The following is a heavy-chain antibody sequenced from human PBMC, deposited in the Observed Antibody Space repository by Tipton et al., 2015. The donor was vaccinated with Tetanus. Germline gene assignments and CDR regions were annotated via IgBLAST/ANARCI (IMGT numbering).Heavy chain of an antibody. D-gene: IGHD1-26*01. CDR2: IYSSGST. Sequence: TLSLTCTVSGASISGGRYYWSWIRQRPGKGLEWIGDIYSSGSTYTDPSLKGRVTISVDTSENQFSLRLNSVTAADTAVYYCARDQARGARGWNYFDFWGLGTLVTVSS. CDR1: GASISGGRYY. V-gene: IGHV4-31*03. CDR3: ARDQARGARGWNYFDF. J-gene: IGHJ4*02.